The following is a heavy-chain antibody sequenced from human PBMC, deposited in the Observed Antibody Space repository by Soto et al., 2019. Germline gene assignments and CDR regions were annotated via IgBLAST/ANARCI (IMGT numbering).Heavy chain of an antibody. J-gene: IGHJ5*02. D-gene: IGHD3-22*01. CDR1: GGFI. CDR3: TGAYYDIDGYILDP. Sequence: SETLSLTCTVSGGFIWGWIRQSPDKGLEWIGYIYNSGRYNYNPSLESRLTISIDTSKNQFSLRLASVTAADTAVYYCTGAYYDIDGYILDPWGQGTSVTVSS. CDR2: IYNSGRY. V-gene: IGHV4-59*01.